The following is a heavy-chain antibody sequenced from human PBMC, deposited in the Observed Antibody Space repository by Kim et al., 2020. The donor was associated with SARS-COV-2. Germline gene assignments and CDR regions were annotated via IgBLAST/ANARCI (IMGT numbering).Heavy chain of an antibody. D-gene: IGHD1-26*01. CDR1: GFTVNDAH. Sequence: GGSLRLSCAASGFTVNDAHIIWVRQAPGKGLEWVSLVYGSGATHYADSVKGRFIISRDNSKNSVSLQMTSLGADDTAVYYCMGAGGYSYWGQGTLVTVSS. CDR2: VYGSGAT. J-gene: IGHJ4*02. V-gene: IGHV3-66*01. CDR3: MGAGGYSY.